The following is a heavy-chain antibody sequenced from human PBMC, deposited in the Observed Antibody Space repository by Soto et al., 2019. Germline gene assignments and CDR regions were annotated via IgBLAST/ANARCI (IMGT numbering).Heavy chain of an antibody. J-gene: IGHJ6*02. D-gene: IGHD3-3*01. CDR2: VYYSGST. CDR1: GGSTNSRSDY. Sequence: KSSETLSLTCTVSGGSTNSRSDYWGWIRQPPGKGLEWIGSVYYSGSTHDNPSLQSRVTISVDTSRNQFSLNLISVTAADTAVYYCARQIRHYDSWSNKYYYYGLDVWGQGTTVTVSS. CDR3: ARQIRHYDSWSNKYYYYGLDV. V-gene: IGHV4-39*01.